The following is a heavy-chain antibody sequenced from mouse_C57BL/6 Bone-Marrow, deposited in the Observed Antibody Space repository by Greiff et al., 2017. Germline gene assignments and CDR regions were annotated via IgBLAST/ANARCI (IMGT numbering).Heavy chain of an antibody. D-gene: IGHD3-1*01. Sequence: VQLQQPGAELVMPGASVKLSCKASGYTFTSYWMHWVKQRPGQGLEWIGEIDPSDSYTNYNQKFKGKSTLTVDKSSSTAYMQLSILTSEDSAVYYCAGGLAWFAYWGQGTLVTVSA. CDR2: IDPSDSYT. CDR1: GYTFTSYW. CDR3: AGGLAWFAY. J-gene: IGHJ3*01. V-gene: IGHV1-69*01.